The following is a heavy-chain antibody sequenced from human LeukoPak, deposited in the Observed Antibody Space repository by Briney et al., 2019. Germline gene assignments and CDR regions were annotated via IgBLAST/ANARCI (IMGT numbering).Heavy chain of an antibody. Sequence: GGSLRLSCAASGFTFSSYAMSWVRQAPVKGLEWVSAISGSGGSTYYADSVKGRFTISRDNSKNTLYLQMNSLRAEDTAVYYCASGHDYGDLVWGQGTLVTVSS. V-gene: IGHV3-23*01. D-gene: IGHD4-17*01. CDR3: ASGHDYGDLV. J-gene: IGHJ4*02. CDR2: ISGSGGST. CDR1: GFTFSSYA.